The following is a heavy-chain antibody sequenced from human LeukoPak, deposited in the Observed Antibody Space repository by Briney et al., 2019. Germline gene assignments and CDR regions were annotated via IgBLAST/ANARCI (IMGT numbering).Heavy chain of an antibody. D-gene: IGHD5-12*01. J-gene: IGHJ4*02. CDR2: MYTSGST. CDR1: GCSSSSHS. V-gene: IGHV4-4*07. Sequence: SETLSLTCSVSGCSSSSHSWSWIRQPAGKGLEWIWRMYTSGSTNYNPSLRSRVTMSLDTSKNQFSLKLSSVTAADTAVYYCARARGYDYDYWGQGTLVTVSS. CDR3: ARARGYDYDY.